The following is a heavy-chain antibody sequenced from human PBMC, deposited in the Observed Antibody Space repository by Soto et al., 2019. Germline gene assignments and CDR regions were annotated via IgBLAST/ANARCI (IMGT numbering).Heavy chain of an antibody. CDR1: GDSISSGDYY. CDR3: AGDEVGYYDGSGIRRWFDP. CDR2: ISYSGST. V-gene: IGHV4-31*03. Sequence: QVQLQESGPGLVKPSQTLSLTCTVSGDSISSGDYYWSWIRQQPGKGLEWIGHISYSGSTSYNPSLKSRVTISVDTSKIQFSLSLTSVTATDTAVYYCAGDEVGYYDGSGIRRWFDPWGQGTLVTVSP. J-gene: IGHJ5*02. D-gene: IGHD3-10*01.